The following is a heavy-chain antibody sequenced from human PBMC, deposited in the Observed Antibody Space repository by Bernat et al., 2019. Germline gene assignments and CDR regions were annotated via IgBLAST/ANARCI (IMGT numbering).Heavy chain of an antibody. J-gene: IGHJ3*02. CDR1: GFTFSSSG. V-gene: IGHV3-23*04. CDR2: ISGSDEST. Sequence: EVQLVESGGGLLQPGGSLRLSCAASGFTFSSSGMSWVRQAPGKGREWVSGISGSDESTYYADSQKSQTPTTRENSKNALYLQMSSLRTEDTAVYYWPIQLGRPAEAFDIWGQGTMVTVSS. CDR3: PIQLGRPAEAFDI. D-gene: IGHD7-27*01.